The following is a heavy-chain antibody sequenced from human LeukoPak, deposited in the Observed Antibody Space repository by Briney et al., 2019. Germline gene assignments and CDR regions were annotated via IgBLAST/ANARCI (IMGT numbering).Heavy chain of an antibody. CDR2: ISHSGST. Sequence: SETLSLTCAVYGGSFRGYYWSWIRQPPGKGLEWIGEISHSGSTNYNPSLKSRVTISVDTSKNQFSLKLSSVTAADTAVYYCARLNIVVVVATILDYYYYGMDVWGQGTTVTVSS. V-gene: IGHV4-34*01. CDR1: GGSFRGYY. CDR3: ARLNIVVVVATILDYYYYGMDV. J-gene: IGHJ6*02. D-gene: IGHD2-15*01.